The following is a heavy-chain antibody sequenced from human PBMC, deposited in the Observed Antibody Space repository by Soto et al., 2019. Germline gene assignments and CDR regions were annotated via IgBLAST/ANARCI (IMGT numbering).Heavy chain of an antibody. V-gene: IGHV3-30-3*01. D-gene: IGHD3-10*01. J-gene: IGHJ6*01. CDR3: ARDLVYYYGSEKGNYYYYGMDV. CDR2: ISYDGSNK. Sequence: KGLEWVAVISYDGSNKYYADSVKGRFTISRDNSKNTLYLQMTSLRAEDTAVYYCARDLVYYYGSEKGNYYYYGMDV.